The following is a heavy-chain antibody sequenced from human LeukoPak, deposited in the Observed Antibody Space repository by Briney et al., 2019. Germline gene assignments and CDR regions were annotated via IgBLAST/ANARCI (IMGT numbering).Heavy chain of an antibody. CDR2: IASDGSST. V-gene: IGHV3-74*01. CDR1: GFTFSSYW. Sequence: GGSLRLSCAASGFTFSSYWMSWVRQAPGKGLVWVSRIASDGSSTTYADSVKGRFSISRDNAKNTLYLQMNSLRVEDTAVYYCARGRPHGNDYWGQGTLVTVSS. D-gene: IGHD4-23*01. J-gene: IGHJ4*02. CDR3: ARGRPHGNDY.